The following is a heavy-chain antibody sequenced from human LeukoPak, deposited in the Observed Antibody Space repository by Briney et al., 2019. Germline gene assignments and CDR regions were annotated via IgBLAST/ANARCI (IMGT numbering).Heavy chain of an antibody. D-gene: IGHD5-18*01. Sequence: SETLSLTCAVSGVSISSSNWWSWVRQPPGKGLEWIGEIYHSGSTNYNPSLKSRATISVDKSKNQFSLKLSSVTAADTAVYYCARGGGTAMVRRYFDYWGQGTLVTVSS. V-gene: IGHV4-4*02. CDR1: GVSISSSNW. CDR3: ARGGGTAMVRRYFDY. CDR2: IYHSGST. J-gene: IGHJ4*02.